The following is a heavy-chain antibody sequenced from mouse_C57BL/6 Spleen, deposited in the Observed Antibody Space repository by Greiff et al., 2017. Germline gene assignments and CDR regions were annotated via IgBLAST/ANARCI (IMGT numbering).Heavy chain of an antibody. CDR1: GYTFTSYW. CDR2: IDPSDSET. CDR3: ARGSTTVTPFAY. J-gene: IGHJ3*01. D-gene: IGHD2-13*01. V-gene: IGHV1-52*01. Sequence: QVQLQQPGAELVRPGSSVKLSCKASGYTFTSYWMHWVKQRPIQGLEWIGNIDPSDSETHYNQKFKDKATLTVDKSSSTACMQLSSLTSEDSAVYYCARGSTTVTPFAYWGQGTLVTVSA.